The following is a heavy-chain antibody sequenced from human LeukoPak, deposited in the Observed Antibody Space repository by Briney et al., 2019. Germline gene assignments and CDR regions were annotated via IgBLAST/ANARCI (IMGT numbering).Heavy chain of an antibody. J-gene: IGHJ3*02. D-gene: IGHD4-23*01. CDR3: ARSSTVAYAYDI. Sequence: SGPTLVNPTETLTLTCTFSGFSLSTSGMCVNWIRQPPGRALEWLARIDWDDDKYYSTSVKTRLTISKDTSKNQVVLTMNYMDPVDTATYYCARSSTVAYAYDIWGQGTMVTVSS. CDR1: GFSLSTSGMC. V-gene: IGHV2-70*11. CDR2: IDWDDDK.